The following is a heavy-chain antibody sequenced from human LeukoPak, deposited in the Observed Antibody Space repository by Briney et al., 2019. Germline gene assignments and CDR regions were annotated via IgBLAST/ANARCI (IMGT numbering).Heavy chain of an antibody. Sequence: PGRSLRPSCAVSGFRVSDYYMSWVRQAPGKGLEWVGLIRDSGEAFYADFARGRFAISRDESENTLYLQMNSLRVEDTAVYFCARDRAANQDWVEFDPWGQGTPVIVSS. J-gene: IGHJ5*02. V-gene: IGHV3-66*03. CDR2: IRDSGEA. CDR1: GFRVSDYY. CDR3: ARDRAANQDWVEFDP. D-gene: IGHD3/OR15-3a*01.